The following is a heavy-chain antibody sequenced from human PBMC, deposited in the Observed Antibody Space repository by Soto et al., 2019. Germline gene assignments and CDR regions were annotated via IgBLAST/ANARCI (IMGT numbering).Heavy chain of an antibody. Sequence: QVQLQESGPGLVKPSETLSLTCTVSGGSISSYYWSWIRQPPGKGLEWIGYIYYSGSTNYNPSLKSRVTISVDTSKNQFSLKLSSVTAADTAVYYCARAEGYCSSTSCYPYYYYYGMDVWGQGTTVTVSS. J-gene: IGHJ6*02. CDR3: ARAEGYCSSTSCYPYYYYYGMDV. CDR2: IYYSGST. CDR1: GGSISSYY. D-gene: IGHD2-2*01. V-gene: IGHV4-59*01.